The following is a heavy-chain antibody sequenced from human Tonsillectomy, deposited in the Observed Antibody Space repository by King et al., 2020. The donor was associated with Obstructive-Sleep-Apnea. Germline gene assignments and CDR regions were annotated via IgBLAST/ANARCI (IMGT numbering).Heavy chain of an antibody. J-gene: IGHJ4*02. CDR3: AKPWNSGPGGDY. D-gene: IGHD1/OR15-1a*01. CDR1: GFTFSSYA. CDR2: ISGSVGSS. V-gene: IGHV3-23*04. Sequence: QLVQSGGGLVQPGGSLRLSYAASGFTFSSYAMSWVRQAPGKGLEWGAAISGSVGSSYYADSVKGRFTISRDNSKHTLYLQMNSLRAEDTAVYYCAKPWNSGPGGDYWGQGTLVTVSS.